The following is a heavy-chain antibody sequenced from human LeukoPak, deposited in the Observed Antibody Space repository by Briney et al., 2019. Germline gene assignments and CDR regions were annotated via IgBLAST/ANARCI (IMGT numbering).Heavy chain of an antibody. J-gene: IGHJ4*02. CDR1: GGSFSGYY. CDR2: IEHSGST. V-gene: IGHV4-34*01. D-gene: IGHD6-19*01. Sequence: SETLSLTCAVYGGSFSGYYWSWIRQPPGKELEWIGEIEHSGSTKNSPSLKSRVTISVDTSKNQFSLQLNSVTPEDTAVYYCARAGDGGSGWYDFDYWGQGTLVTVSS. CDR3: ARAGDGGSGWYDFDY.